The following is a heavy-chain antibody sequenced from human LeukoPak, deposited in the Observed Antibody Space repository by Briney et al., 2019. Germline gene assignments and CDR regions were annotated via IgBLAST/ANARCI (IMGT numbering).Heavy chain of an antibody. CDR2: IYYSGST. D-gene: IGHD6-6*01. CDR1: GGSISSSSYY. Sequence: SETLSLTCTVSGGSISSSSYYWGWIRQPPGKGLEWIGSIYYSGSTYYNPSLKSRVTISVDTSKNQFSLKLSSVTAADTAVYYCARDPSGHLVRGRWFDPWGQGTLVTVSS. J-gene: IGHJ5*02. CDR3: ARDPSGHLVRGRWFDP. V-gene: IGHV4-39*02.